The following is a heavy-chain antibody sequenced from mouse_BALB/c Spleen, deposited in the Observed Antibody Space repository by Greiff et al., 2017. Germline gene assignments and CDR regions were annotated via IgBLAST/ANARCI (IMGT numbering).Heavy chain of an antibody. CDR2: ISYSGST. CDR1: GYSITSDYA. J-gene: IGHJ4*01. Sequence: DVKLQESGPGLVKPSQSLSLTCTVTGYSITSDYAWNWIRQFPGNKLEWMGYISYSGSTSYNPSLKSRISITRDTSKNQFFLQLNSVTTEDTATYYCARFLYAMDYWGQGTSVTVSS. CDR3: ARFLYAMDY. V-gene: IGHV3-2*02.